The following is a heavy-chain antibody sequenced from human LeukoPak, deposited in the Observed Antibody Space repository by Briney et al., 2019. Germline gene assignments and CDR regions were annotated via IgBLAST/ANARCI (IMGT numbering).Heavy chain of an antibody. CDR3: AKDIYAYVTNCFFDY. CDR1: GFTLSSYA. J-gene: IGHJ4*02. Sequence: GGSLRLSCAASGFTLSSYAMSWVRQAPGTGLEWVSGSTVGGTNTHYADSVKGRLTISRDHSKNMLYLQMNSLSAEDTAIYYCAKDIYAYVTNCFFDYWGQGSLVTVSS. D-gene: IGHD4-17*01. CDR2: STVGGTNT. V-gene: IGHV3-23*01.